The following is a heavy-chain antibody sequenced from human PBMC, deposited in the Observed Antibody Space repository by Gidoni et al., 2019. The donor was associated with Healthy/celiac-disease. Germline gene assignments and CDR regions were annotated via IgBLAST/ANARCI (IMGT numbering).Heavy chain of an antibody. CDR2: IWYDGSNK. CDR1: GFTFSSYG. Sequence: VQLVESGGGVVQPGRSLRLSCAASGFTFSSYGMHWVRQAPGKGLEGVAVIWYDGSNKYYADSVKGRFTISRDNSKNTLYLQMNSLRAEDTAVYYCARVGHYDILTGLDYWGQGTLVTVSS. D-gene: IGHD3-9*01. V-gene: IGHV3-33*01. J-gene: IGHJ4*02. CDR3: ARVGHYDILTGLDY.